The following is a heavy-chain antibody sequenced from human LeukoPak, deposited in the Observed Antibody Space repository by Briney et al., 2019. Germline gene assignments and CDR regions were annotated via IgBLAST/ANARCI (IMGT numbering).Heavy chain of an antibody. Sequence: TSETLSLTCTVSGGSISSYYWSWIRQPPGKGLEWIGYIYYSGSTNSNPSLKSRVTMSVDTSKNQCSLKVSSVTAADTAVYYCARVPPGYYYYMDVWGKGTTVTVSS. J-gene: IGHJ6*03. CDR3: ARVPPGYYYYMDV. CDR2: IYYSGST. CDR1: GGSISSYY. V-gene: IGHV4-59*01.